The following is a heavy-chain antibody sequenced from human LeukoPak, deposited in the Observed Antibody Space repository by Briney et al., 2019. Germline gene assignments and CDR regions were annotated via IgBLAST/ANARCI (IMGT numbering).Heavy chain of an antibody. CDR1: GFTFSSYW. CDR3: ASGAYGDYANY. CDR2: INSDGSST. Sequence: GGSLRLSFAASGFTFSSYWMHWVRHAPGKGLVWVSRINSDGSSTSYADSVKGRFTISRDNAKNTLYLQMNSLRAEDTAVYYCASGAYGDYANYWGQGTLVTVSS. V-gene: IGHV3-74*01. J-gene: IGHJ4*02. D-gene: IGHD4-17*01.